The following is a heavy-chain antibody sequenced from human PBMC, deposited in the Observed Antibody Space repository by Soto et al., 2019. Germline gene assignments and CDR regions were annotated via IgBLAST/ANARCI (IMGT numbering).Heavy chain of an antibody. V-gene: IGHV4-4*07. Sequence: QVQLQESGPGLVKPSETLSLTCTVSGGSISSYYWSCIRQPAGKGLEWIGRIYTSGSTNYNPSLKSRVTMSVDTSMNQFSLKLSSVTAADTAVYYCARDRGGIVVVPAAFYYYGMDVWGQGTTVTVSS. CDR3: ARDRGGIVVVPAAFYYYGMDV. CDR1: GGSISSYY. J-gene: IGHJ6*02. D-gene: IGHD2-2*01. CDR2: IYTSGST.